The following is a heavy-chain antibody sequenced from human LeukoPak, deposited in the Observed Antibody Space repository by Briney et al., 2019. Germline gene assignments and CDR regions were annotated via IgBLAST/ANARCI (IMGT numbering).Heavy chain of an antibody. V-gene: IGHV3-7*01. Sequence: GGSLRLSCAASGFTFSTYWMSWVRQAPGKGLEWVANIKEDGSGKYYVDSVKGRFSISRDNAKNSLYLQMNSLRAEDTAVYYCARNFVVRGVAHDAFDIWGQGTMVTVSS. CDR3: ARNFVVRGVAHDAFDI. CDR1: GFTFSTYW. J-gene: IGHJ3*02. D-gene: IGHD3-10*01. CDR2: IKEDGSGK.